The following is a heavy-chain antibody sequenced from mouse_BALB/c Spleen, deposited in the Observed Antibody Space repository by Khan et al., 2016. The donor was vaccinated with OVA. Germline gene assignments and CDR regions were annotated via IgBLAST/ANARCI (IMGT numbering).Heavy chain of an antibody. V-gene: IGHV9-3-1*01. CDR2: INTYTGEP. CDR3: ARVGNYWYFDV. Sequence: QIQLVQSGPELKKPGETVKISCKASGYTFTNYGMNWVKQAPGKGLKWMGWINTYTGEPTYGDDLKGRFAFSLETAASTAYLQINNLKNVDTATYFCARVGNYWYFDVWGAATTVTVSS. D-gene: IGHD2-1*01. CDR1: GYTFTNYG. J-gene: IGHJ1*01.